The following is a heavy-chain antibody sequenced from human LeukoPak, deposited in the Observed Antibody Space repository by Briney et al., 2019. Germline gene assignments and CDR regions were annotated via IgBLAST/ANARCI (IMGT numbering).Heavy chain of an antibody. CDR3: ATDSSGWSTFDY. CDR1: GYTFTSYY. CDR2: INPSGGST. D-gene: IGHD6-19*01. V-gene: IGHV1-46*01. Sequence: GASVKVSCKASGYTFTSYYMHWVRQAPGQGLEWMGIINPSGGSTNYAQKLQGRVTMTTDTSTSTAYMELRSLRSDDTAVHYCATDSSGWSTFDYWGQGTLVTVSS. J-gene: IGHJ4*02.